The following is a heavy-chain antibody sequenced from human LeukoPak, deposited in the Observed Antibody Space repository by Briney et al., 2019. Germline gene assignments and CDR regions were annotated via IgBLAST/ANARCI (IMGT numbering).Heavy chain of an antibody. CDR2: MYYSGST. V-gene: IGHV4-59*01. CDR3: ARLSLYYDYSGPIDY. Sequence: SETLSLTCTVSGGSISSYYWSWIRQPPGKRLEWIGYMYYSGSTSYNPSLKTRVTISVDTSKNQFSLKLRSVTAADTAVYYCARLSLYYDYSGPIDYWGQGTLVTVSS. D-gene: IGHD3-22*01. CDR1: GGSISSYY. J-gene: IGHJ4*02.